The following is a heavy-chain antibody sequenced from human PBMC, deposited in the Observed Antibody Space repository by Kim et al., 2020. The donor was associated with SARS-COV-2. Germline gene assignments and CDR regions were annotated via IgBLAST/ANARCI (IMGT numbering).Heavy chain of an antibody. V-gene: IGHV3-23*01. J-gene: IGHJ3*02. CDR3: AKSYYYDTPQAFDI. Sequence: ADSVKGRFTISRDNSKNTLYLQMNSLRAEDTAVYYCAKSYYYDTPQAFDIWGQGTMVTVSS. D-gene: IGHD3-22*01.